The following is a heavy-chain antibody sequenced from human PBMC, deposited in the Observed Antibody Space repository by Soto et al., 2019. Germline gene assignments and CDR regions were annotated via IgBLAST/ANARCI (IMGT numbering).Heavy chain of an antibody. Sequence: QVQLVESGGGVLQPGRSLRLSCAASGFTFSSYGMHWVRQAPGKGLEWVAVISYDGSNKYYADSVKGRFTISRDNSKNTLYLQMNSLRAEDTAVYYCAKDHPTFDYWGQGTLVTVSS. CDR1: GFTFSSYG. CDR2: ISYDGSNK. CDR3: AKDHPTFDY. V-gene: IGHV3-30*18. J-gene: IGHJ4*02.